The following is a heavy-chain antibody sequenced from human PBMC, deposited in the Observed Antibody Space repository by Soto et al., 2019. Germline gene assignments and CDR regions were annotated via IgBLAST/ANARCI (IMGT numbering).Heavy chain of an antibody. CDR1: GGSISSGDYY. D-gene: IGHD6-13*01. V-gene: IGHV4-31*03. CDR2: IYYSGST. CDR3: ARLIGTSWFVG. Sequence: TLSLTCTVSGGSISSGDYYRSWIRQHPGKGLEWIGYIYYSGSTYYNPSLKSRVTISVDTSKNQFSLKLSSVTPEDTAVYYCARLIGTSWFVGWGQGTPVTVSS. J-gene: IGHJ4*02.